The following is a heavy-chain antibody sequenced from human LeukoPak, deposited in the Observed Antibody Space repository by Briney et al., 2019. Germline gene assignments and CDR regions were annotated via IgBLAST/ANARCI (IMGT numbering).Heavy chain of an antibody. D-gene: IGHD3-22*01. J-gene: IGHJ4*02. V-gene: IGHV1-18*01. Sequence: ASVKVSCKASGYTFTSYGISWVRQAPGQGLEWMGWISAYNGNTNYAQKLQGRVTMTTDTSTSTAYMELRSLRSDDTAVYYCARGPRSSEYYYDSSGYPDDYWGQGTLVTVSS. CDR2: ISAYNGNT. CDR3: ARGPRSSEYYYDSSGYPDDY. CDR1: GYTFTSYG.